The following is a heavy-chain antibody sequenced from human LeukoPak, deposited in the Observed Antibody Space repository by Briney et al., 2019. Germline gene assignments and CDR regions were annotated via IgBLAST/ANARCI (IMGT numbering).Heavy chain of an antibody. J-gene: IGHJ3*02. V-gene: IGHV4-4*02. CDR2: IYHSGST. CDR3: ARVFALYSTSSGGTFDI. Sequence: PSETLSLTCAVSGGSISSSNWWSWVRQPPGKGLEWIGEIYHSGSTNYNPSLKSRVTMSVDTSKNQLSLKLSSVTAADTAVYYCARVFALYSTSSGGTFDIWGQGTTVTVSS. CDR1: GGSISSSNW. D-gene: IGHD6-6*01.